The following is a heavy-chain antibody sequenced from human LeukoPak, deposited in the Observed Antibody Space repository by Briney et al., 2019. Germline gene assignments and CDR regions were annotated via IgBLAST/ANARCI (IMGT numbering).Heavy chain of an antibody. CDR1: GGSFSGYY. J-gene: IGHJ4*02. V-gene: IGHV4-34*01. CDR2: INHSGST. D-gene: IGHD3-16*02. Sequence: SGTLSLTCAVYGGSFSGYYWGWIRQPPGKGLEWIGEINHSGSTNYNPSLKSRVTISVDTSKNQFSLKLSSVTAADTAVYYCARGGYYDYVWGSYRYRYYFDYWGQGTMVTVSS. CDR3: ARGGYYDYVWGSYRYRYYFDY.